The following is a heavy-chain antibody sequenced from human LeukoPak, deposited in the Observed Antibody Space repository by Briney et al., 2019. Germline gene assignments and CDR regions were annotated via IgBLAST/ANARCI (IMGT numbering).Heavy chain of an antibody. J-gene: IGHJ6*03. D-gene: IGHD3-10*01. Sequence: ASVKVSCKASGYTFTGYYMHWVRQAPGQGLEWMGWINPNSGGTNYAQKFQGRVTMTRDTSISTAYMEVSRLRSDDTAVYYCARDSGSGSYYERGYYYYMDVWGQGTLVTVSS. V-gene: IGHV1-2*02. CDR3: ARDSGSGSYYERGYYYYMDV. CDR1: GYTFTGYY. CDR2: INPNSGGT.